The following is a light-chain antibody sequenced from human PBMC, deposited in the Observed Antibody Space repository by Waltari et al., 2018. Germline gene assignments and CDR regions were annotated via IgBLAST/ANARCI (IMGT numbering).Light chain of an antibody. Sequence: QSALTQPRSVSGSPGQSASISCTGTSRDVGGYNYVSWYRQHPGKAPTMIIFDVNKRPSGVPDRFSGSKSGNTASLTISGLQAEDEADYYCCSYAGTSSLTFGGGTQLTVL. J-gene: IGLJ2*01. CDR2: DVN. CDR3: CSYAGTSSLT. CDR1: SRDVGGYNY. V-gene: IGLV2-11*01.